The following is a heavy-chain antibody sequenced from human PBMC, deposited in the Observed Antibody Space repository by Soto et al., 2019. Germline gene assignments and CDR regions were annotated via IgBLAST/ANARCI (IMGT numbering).Heavy chain of an antibody. CDR3: AHSPYCSGGSCYGGTVDS. CDR1: GFSLSTSGVG. CDR2: IYWDDDK. D-gene: IGHD2-15*01. J-gene: IGHJ4*02. V-gene: IGHV2-5*02. Sequence: QITLKESGPTLVKPTQTLTLTCTFSGFSLSTSGVGVGCIRQPPGKALEWLARIYWDDDKRYSPSLKSRLTITKDTTKNQVVLKMTNMDPVDTGTYSCAHSPYCSGGSCYGGTVDSWGQGTLVTVSS.